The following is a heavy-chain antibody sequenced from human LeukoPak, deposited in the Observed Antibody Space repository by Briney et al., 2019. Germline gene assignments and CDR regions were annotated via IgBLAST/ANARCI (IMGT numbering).Heavy chain of an antibody. CDR1: GGSISSYY. CDR3: ARVGFLGYCSSTSCHIPFDY. CDR2: IYYSGST. D-gene: IGHD2-2*01. J-gene: IGHJ4*02. Sequence: PSETLSLTCTVSGGSISSYYWSWIRQPPGKGLEWIGYIYYSGSTNYNPSLKSRVTISVDTSKNQFSLKLSSVTAADTAVYYCARVGFLGYCSSTSCHIPFDYWGQGTLVTVSS. V-gene: IGHV4-59*01.